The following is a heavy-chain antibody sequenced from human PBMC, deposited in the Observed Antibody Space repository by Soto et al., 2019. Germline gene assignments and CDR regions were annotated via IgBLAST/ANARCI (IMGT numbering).Heavy chain of an antibody. CDR2: IIPIYGTA. V-gene: IGHV1-69*01. J-gene: IGHJ6*02. Sequence: QVQLVQSGAEVKKPGSSVKVSCKASGGTFSSFTISWVRQAPGQGLEWMGGIIPIYGTANYAQKFQGRVTITADASTRKAYMELSSLRSEDTDVYYCAKDRRADWESYYYYAMDVWGQGTTVTVSS. CDR1: GGTFSSFT. CDR3: AKDRRADWESYYYYAMDV. D-gene: IGHD1-26*01.